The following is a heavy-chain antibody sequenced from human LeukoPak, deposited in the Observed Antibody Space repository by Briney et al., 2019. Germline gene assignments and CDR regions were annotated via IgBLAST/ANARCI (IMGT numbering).Heavy chain of an antibody. CDR1: GYTFTNYD. J-gene: IGHJ4*02. CDR3: ARGGSGWSRDY. Sequence: ASVKVSCKASGYTFTNYDITWVRQAPGQGLEWMGWISPNNGITHYAQSLQGRVTITTDTSANTAYMDLRSLRSDDTAVYYCARGGSGWSRDYWGQGTLVTVSS. D-gene: IGHD6-19*01. V-gene: IGHV1-18*01. CDR2: ISPNNGIT.